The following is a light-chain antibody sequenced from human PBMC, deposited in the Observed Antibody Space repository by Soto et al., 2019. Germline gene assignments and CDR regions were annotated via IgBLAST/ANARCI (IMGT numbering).Light chain of an antibody. V-gene: IGLV7-43*01. CDR2: STS. CDR1: TGAVTSNYY. CDR3: LLCYDDAVV. Sequence: QTVVTQEPSLTVSPGGTVTLTCASSTGAVTSNYYANWFQQKPGQPPRALIYSTSNTHSWTPARFSGSLLGDKAVLTLSGVQPEDEADYYCLLCYDDAVVFGGGTKLTVL. J-gene: IGLJ3*02.